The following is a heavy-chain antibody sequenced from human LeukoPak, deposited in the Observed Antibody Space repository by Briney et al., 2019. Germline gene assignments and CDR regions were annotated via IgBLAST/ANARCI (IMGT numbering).Heavy chain of an antibody. CDR3: AREGEGWGDYFRYFQH. V-gene: IGHV1-69*04. CDR2: IIPSLGVA. CDR1: GGTFSTSV. Sequence: SVKVSCKASGGTFSTSVISWVRQAPGQGLEWVGRIIPSLGVADYAQKFQGGVTITADKSTTTAYMELSSLRSEDTAVYYCAREGEGWGDYFRYFQHWGQGTLVTVSS. J-gene: IGHJ1*01. D-gene: IGHD2/OR15-2a*01.